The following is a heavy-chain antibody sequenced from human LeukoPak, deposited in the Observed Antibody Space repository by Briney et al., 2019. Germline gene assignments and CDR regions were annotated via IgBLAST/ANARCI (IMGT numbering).Heavy chain of an antibody. V-gene: IGHV4-34*01. CDR2: INHSGST. J-gene: IGHJ6*03. CDR3: ARGETTISGVVIIGHYMDV. CDR1: GGSFSGYY. D-gene: IGHD3-3*01. Sequence: SETLSLTCAVYGGSFSGYYWSWIRQPPGKGLEWIGEINHSGSTNYNPSLKSRVTISVDTSKNQFSLKLRSVTAADTAVYYCARGETTISGVVIIGHYMDVWGKGTTVTVSS.